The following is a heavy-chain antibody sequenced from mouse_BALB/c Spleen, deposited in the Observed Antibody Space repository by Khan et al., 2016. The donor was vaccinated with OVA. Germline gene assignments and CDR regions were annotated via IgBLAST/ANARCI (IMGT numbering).Heavy chain of an antibody. V-gene: IGHV2-3*01. Sequence: QVQLKQSGPGLVAPSQSLSITCTVSGFSLTSYGVSWVRQPPGKGLEWLGVIWGDGNTNFHSALRTRLSISKDNSKSQVFLKLNSLQTDDTATYYCAKDRGYYAVDYWGQGTSVTVSS. CDR1: GFSLTSYG. CDR2: IWGDGNT. J-gene: IGHJ4*01. CDR3: AKDRGYYAVDY.